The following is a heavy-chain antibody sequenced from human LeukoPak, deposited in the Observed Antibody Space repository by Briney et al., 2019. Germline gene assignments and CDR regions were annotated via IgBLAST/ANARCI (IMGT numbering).Heavy chain of an antibody. J-gene: IGHJ4*02. CDR1: GFTFRSYA. V-gene: IGHV3-23*01. Sequence: GGSLTLSCAASGFTFRSYAMSWARQAPGKGLEWVSAISGSGGSTYYADSVKGRFTISRYNSKNTLYLQMNSLRAEDTAVYYCAKVGMDQRLLPEYYFDYWGQGTLVTVSS. CDR2: ISGSGGST. CDR3: AKVGMDQRLLPEYYFDY. D-gene: IGHD6-25*01.